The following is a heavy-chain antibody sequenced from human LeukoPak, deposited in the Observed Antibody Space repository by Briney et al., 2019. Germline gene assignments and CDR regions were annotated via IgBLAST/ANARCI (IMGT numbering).Heavy chain of an antibody. D-gene: IGHD6-13*01. CDR3: AKNGIAAAAPFDY. Sequence: GGSLRLSCAASGFTFSSYAMSWVRQAPGEGLEGVSAISGSGGSTYYADSVKGRFTISRDNSKNTLYLQMNSLRAEDTAVYYCAKNGIAAAAPFDYWGQGTLVTVSS. CDR1: GFTFSSYA. CDR2: ISGSGGST. V-gene: IGHV3-23*01. J-gene: IGHJ4*02.